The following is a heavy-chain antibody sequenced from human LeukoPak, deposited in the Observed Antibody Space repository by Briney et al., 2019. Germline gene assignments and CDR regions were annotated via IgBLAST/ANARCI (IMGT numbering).Heavy chain of an antibody. CDR1: GGSISSYY. CDR3: ARHKPRDTGWFDP. V-gene: IGHV4-4*09. Sequence: SETLSLPCTVSGGSISSYYWRWIRQPPEKGLVWIGYIYTSGSTNYNPSLKSRVTISVDTSKNQFSLKLSSVTAADTAVYYCARHKPRDTGWFDPWGQGTLVTVSS. CDR2: IYTSGST. J-gene: IGHJ5*02.